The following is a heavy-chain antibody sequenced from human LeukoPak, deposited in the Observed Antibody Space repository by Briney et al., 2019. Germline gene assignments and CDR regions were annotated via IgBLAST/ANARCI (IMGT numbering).Heavy chain of an antibody. Sequence: ASVTVSCKASGYTFIGYYMHWARQAPGQGLEWMGWINPNSGGTNYAQKFQGRVTMTRDTSISTAYMELSRLRSDDTAVYYCARENGYDSSGYYFDYWGQGTLVTVSS. V-gene: IGHV1-2*02. J-gene: IGHJ4*02. CDR1: GYTFIGYY. D-gene: IGHD3-22*01. CDR3: ARENGYDSSGYYFDY. CDR2: INPNSGGT.